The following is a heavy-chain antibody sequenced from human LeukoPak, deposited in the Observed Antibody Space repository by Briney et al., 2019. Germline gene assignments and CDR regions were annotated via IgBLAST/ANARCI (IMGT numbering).Heavy chain of an antibody. CDR1: GGSFSSYY. CDR2: IYYSGST. V-gene: IGHV4-59*08. CDR3: ASARGYSYGFGYFDY. D-gene: IGHD5-18*01. Sequence: PSETLSLTCTVSGGSFSSYYWSWIRQPPGKGLEWIGYIYYSGSTNYNPSLKSRVTISVDTSKNQISLKLSSVTAADTAVYYCASARGYSYGFGYFDYWGQGTPVTVSS. J-gene: IGHJ4*02.